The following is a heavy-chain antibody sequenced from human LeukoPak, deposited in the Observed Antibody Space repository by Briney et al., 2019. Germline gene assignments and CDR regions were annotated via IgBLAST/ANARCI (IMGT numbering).Heavy chain of an antibody. CDR1: GGSISIYY. J-gene: IGHJ6*03. D-gene: IGHD3-10*01. CDR3: ARETSGTYYNPLGYMDV. V-gene: IGHV4-4*07. CDR2: IFTSGIT. Sequence: SETLPLTCTVSGGSISIYYWNWLRQPAGKGLEWIGRIFTSGITNYNPSLKSRVTMLVDTSKNQFSLNLSSVIAADTAIYYCARETSGTYYNPLGYMDVWGKGTTVTVSS.